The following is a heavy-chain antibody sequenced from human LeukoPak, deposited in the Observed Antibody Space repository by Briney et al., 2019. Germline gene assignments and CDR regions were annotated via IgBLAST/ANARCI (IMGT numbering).Heavy chain of an antibody. J-gene: IGHJ4*02. Sequence: SSQTLSLTCTVSGGSISSGGYYWSWIRQHPGKGLEWIVYIYYSGSTYYNPSLKSRVTISVDTSKNQFSLKLSSVTAADTAVYYCARELLYYDSSGYSYYFDYWGQGTLVTVSS. D-gene: IGHD3-22*01. CDR1: GGSISSGGYY. CDR2: IYYSGST. V-gene: IGHV4-31*03. CDR3: ARELLYYDSSGYSYYFDY.